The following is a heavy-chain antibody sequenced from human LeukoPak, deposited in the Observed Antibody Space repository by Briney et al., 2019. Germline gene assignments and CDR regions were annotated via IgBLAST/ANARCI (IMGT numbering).Heavy chain of an antibody. J-gene: IGHJ6*02. Sequence: GGSLRLSCVASGFPFSSYWMTWVRQAPGKGLEWVANIKQDGSEKYYVDSVKGRFTISRDNAKDSLYLQMNSLRAGDTAVYYCVRAMNVWGQGTTVTVSS. CDR3: VRAMNV. CDR1: GFPFSSYW. V-gene: IGHV3-7*03. CDR2: IKQDGSEK.